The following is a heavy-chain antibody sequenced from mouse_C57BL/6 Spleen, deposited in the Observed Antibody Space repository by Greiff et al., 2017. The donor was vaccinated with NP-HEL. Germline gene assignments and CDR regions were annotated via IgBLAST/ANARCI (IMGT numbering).Heavy chain of an antibody. CDR3: ARGAYDYDGAWFAY. CDR1: GYSITSGYD. CDR2: ISYSGST. D-gene: IGHD2-4*01. Sequence: EVKLVESGPGMVKPSQSLSLTCTVTGYSITSGYDWHWIRHFPGNKLEWMGYISYSGSTNYNPSLKSRISITHDTSKNHFFLKLNSVTTEDTATYYCARGAYDYDGAWFAYWGQGTLVTVSA. J-gene: IGHJ3*01. V-gene: IGHV3-1*01.